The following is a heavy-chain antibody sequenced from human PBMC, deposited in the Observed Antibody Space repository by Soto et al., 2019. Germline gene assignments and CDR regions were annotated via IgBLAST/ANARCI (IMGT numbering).Heavy chain of an antibody. D-gene: IGHD3-3*01. CDR3: ARDSAITIFGVVNRGFDY. V-gene: IGHV1-69*01. CDR2: IIPIFGTA. Sequence: QVQLVQSGAEVKKPGSSVKVSCKASGGTFSSYAISWVRQAPGQGLEWMGGIIPIFGTANYAQKFQGRVTITADESTSTAYMELSSLRSEDTAVYYCARDSAITIFGVVNRGFDYWGQGTLVTVSS. CDR1: GGTFSSYA. J-gene: IGHJ4*02.